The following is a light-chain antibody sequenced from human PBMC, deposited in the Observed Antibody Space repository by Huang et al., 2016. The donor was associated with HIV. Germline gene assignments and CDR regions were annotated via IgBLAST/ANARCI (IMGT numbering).Light chain of an antibody. CDR2: GAS. J-gene: IGKJ4*01. V-gene: IGKV3-15*01. CDR1: QSLSIN. CDR3: QHYNNWPLT. Sequence: EIVMTQSPATLSVSPGERATLSCRASQSLSINLAWYQQKPGQAPRLLIYGASTRATCIPPRFSGSGSGTEFTLTISSLQSEDFAVYYCQHYNNWPLTFGGGTKVEIK.